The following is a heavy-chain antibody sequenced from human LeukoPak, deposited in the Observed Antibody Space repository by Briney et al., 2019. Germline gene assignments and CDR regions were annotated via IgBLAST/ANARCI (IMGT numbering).Heavy chain of an antibody. CDR3: AGFPVNYYGGNSGSFDY. D-gene: IGHD4-23*01. J-gene: IGHJ4*02. CDR1: GGTFSSYA. Sequence: ASVKVSCKASGGTFSSYAISWVRQAPGQGLEWMGGIIPIFGTANYAQKFQGRVTITADESTSTAYMELSSLRSEDTAVYYCAGFPVNYYGGNSGSFDYWGQGTLVTVSS. V-gene: IGHV1-69*13. CDR2: IIPIFGTA.